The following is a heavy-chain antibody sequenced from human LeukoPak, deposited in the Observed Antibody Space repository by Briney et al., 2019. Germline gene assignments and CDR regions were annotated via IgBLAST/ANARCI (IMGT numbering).Heavy chain of an antibody. Sequence: GGSLRLSCAASGFTFSSYGMHWVRQAPGKGLEWVAFIRYDGSNKYYADSVKGRFTISRDNSKNTLYLQMNSLRAEDTAVYYCARDLTMSVVVAATLDYWGQGTLVTVSS. D-gene: IGHD2-15*01. J-gene: IGHJ4*02. CDR1: GFTFSSYG. CDR3: ARDLTMSVVVAATLDY. CDR2: IRYDGSNK. V-gene: IGHV3-30*02.